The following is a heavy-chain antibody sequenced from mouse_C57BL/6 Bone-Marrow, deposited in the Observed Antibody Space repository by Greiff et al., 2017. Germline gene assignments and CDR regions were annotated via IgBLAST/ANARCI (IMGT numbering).Heavy chain of an antibody. Sequence: QVQLQQSGAELARPGASVKLSCKASGYTFTSYGISWVKQRTGQGLEWIGEIYPRSGNTYYNEKFKGKATLTADKSSSTAYMELRSLTSEDSAVYFCARPLRSVATGFAYWGQGTLVTVSA. CDR3: ARPLRSVATGFAY. D-gene: IGHD1-1*01. CDR2: IYPRSGNT. V-gene: IGHV1-81*01. CDR1: GYTFTSYG. J-gene: IGHJ3*01.